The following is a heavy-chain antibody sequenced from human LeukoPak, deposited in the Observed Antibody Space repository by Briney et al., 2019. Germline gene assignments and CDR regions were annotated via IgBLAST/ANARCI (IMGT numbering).Heavy chain of an antibody. CDR2: ISSSSSTI. CDR3: ARALVAAAPYYMDV. CDR1: GFTFSSYS. V-gene: IGHV3-48*01. D-gene: IGHD6-13*01. Sequence: GGSLRLSCAASGFTFSSYSMNWVRQAPGKGLEWVSYISSSSSTIYYADSVKGRFTISRDNAKNSLYLQMNSLRAEDTAVYHCARALVAAAPYYMDVWGKGTTVTVSS. J-gene: IGHJ6*03.